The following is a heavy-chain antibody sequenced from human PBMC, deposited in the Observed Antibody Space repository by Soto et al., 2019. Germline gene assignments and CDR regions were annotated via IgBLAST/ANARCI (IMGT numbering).Heavy chain of an antibody. D-gene: IGHD3-16*01. CDR1: GLTVSSSH. V-gene: IGHV3-53*01. J-gene: IGHJ4*02. CDR2: IYSGGSS. CDR3: AKDLGLYLWGNFYYFDY. Sequence: GGSLRLSCTTSGLTVSSSHMSWVRQAPGKGLEWVSVIYSGGSSYYADSVKGRFTISRDNAKNTLYLQMNSLRAEDTAVYYCAKDLGLYLWGNFYYFDYWGQGTLVTVSS.